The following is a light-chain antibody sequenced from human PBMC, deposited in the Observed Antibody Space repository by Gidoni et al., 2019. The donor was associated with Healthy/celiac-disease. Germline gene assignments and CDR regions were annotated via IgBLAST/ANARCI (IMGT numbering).Light chain of an antibody. J-gene: IGLJ1*01. Sequence: QPALTQPAFVSGSPGQSFTSSCTGTSSDVGGYNYVPWYQRQPGKAPNLMIYDVSNRPSGVSNRFSGSKSGNTASLTVSGLQAEDEADYYCSSYTSSSPYVFGTGTKVTVL. CDR2: DVS. V-gene: IGLV2-14*03. CDR3: SSYTSSSPYV. CDR1: SSDVGGYNY.